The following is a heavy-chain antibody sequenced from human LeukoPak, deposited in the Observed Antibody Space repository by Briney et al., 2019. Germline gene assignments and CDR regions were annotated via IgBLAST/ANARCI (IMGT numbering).Heavy chain of an antibody. J-gene: IGHJ4*02. V-gene: IGHV1-18*01. CDR1: GYTFTSYG. CDR2: IGAYNGNT. CDR3: VRNDYGDPPADW. Sequence: ASVKVSCKASGYTFTSYGISWVRQAPGQGLEWMGWIGAYNGNTNYAQKLQGRVTMTTDTSTSTAYMELRSLRSDDTAVYYCVRNDYGDPPADWWGQGTLVTVSS. D-gene: IGHD4-17*01.